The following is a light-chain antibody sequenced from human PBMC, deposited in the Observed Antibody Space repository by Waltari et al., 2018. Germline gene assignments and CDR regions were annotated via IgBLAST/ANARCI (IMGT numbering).Light chain of an antibody. J-gene: IGKJ3*01. CDR3: QQYYNSPPGFT. CDR1: QRVIYDSKNRNL. V-gene: IGKV4-1*01. Sequence: EIVMTQSPDSLTVSLGARATINCKSSQRVIYDSKNRNLLAWFQQKPGQPHKLLIYWASTRQSGVPEPFSGSVSGTDFTLPISSLHAEDVAVYYCQQYYNSPPGFTFGPGTKVDIK. CDR2: WAS.